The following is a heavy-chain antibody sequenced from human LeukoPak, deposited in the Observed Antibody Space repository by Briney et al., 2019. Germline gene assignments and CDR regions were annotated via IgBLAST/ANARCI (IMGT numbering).Heavy chain of an antibody. CDR2: ISGSGGST. D-gene: IGHD2-2*01. Sequence: GSLRLSCAASGFTFSSFAMSWVRQAPGKGLEWVSAISGSGGSTYYADSVKGRFTISRDNSKNTLFLQMNSLRAEDTAVYYCAKDRSCTGSSCNVGSWGQGTMVTVSS. J-gene: IGHJ3*01. V-gene: IGHV3-23*01. CDR1: GFTFSSFA. CDR3: AKDRSCTGSSCNVGS.